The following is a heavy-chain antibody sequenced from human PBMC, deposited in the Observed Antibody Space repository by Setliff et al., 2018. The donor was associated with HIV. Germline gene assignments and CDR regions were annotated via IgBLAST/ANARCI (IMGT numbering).Heavy chain of an antibody. D-gene: IGHD3-22*01. V-gene: IGHV4-34*01. Sequence: PSETLSLTCAVYGGSFSGYSWSWIRQPPGKGPEWIGEVYHSGSSNYNPSLKSRVTISVDTSKKQFSLKLSSAIAADTAVYHCARVADSSGYYHLDYWGQGTLVTVSS. CDR3: ARVADSSGYYHLDY. CDR2: VYHSGSS. CDR1: GGSFSGYS. J-gene: IGHJ4*02.